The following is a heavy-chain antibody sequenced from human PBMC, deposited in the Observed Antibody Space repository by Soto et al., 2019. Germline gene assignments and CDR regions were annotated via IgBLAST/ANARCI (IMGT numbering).Heavy chain of an antibody. CDR2: ISAYNGNT. D-gene: IGHD3-3*01. V-gene: IGHV1-18*01. CDR3: ARDLYDFWSGSAAGYYYYYMGV. Sequence: QVQLVQSGAEVKKPGASVKVSCKASGYTFTSYGISWVRQAPGQGLEWMGWISAYNGNTNYAQKLQGRVTMTTDTSTSTAYMELRSLRSDDTAVYYCARDLYDFWSGSAAGYYYYYMGVWGKGTTVTVSS. J-gene: IGHJ6*03. CDR1: GYTFTSYG.